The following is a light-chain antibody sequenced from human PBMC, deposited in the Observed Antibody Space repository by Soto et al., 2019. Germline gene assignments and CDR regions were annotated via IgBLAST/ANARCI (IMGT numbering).Light chain of an antibody. J-gene: IGKJ2*01. V-gene: IGKV3-20*01. CDR3: QQYGGSPPYT. Sequence: EIVLTPSPGPLSLSPGERDTLSCRARQSISSSYFAWYQQKPGQAPRLLIYGASSRATGIPDRFSGSGSGTDVTLTISRLESEDFAGYYGQQYGGSPPYTLGQGTKLEIK. CDR1: QSISSSY. CDR2: GAS.